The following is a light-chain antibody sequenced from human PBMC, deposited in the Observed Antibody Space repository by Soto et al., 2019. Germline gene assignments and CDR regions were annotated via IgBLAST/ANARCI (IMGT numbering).Light chain of an antibody. CDR1: QSLGGN. CDR3: QQRSNWPPLT. Sequence: EIVMAQSPATLAVSPGDPATLSCRASQSLGGNLAWYQQKPGQAPRLLIYDASNRATGIPDRFSGSGSGTDFTLTISRLEPEDFAVYYCQQRSNWPPLTFGGGTKVDIK. V-gene: IGKV3-11*01. CDR2: DAS. J-gene: IGKJ4*01.